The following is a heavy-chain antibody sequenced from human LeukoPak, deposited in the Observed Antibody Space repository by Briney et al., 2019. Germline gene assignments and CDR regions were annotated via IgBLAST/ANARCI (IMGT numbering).Heavy chain of an antibody. Sequence: SETLSLTCAVYGGSFSGYYWSWIRQPPGKGLEWIGEINHSGSTSYNPSLKSRVTISGDTSKNQFSLKLSSVTAADTAVYFCARVGYSYVINDWSRTGLGAYPTKYYSHMDVCGKGTTVTGSS. D-gene: IGHD5-18*01. CDR3: ARVGYSYVINDWSRTGLGAYPTKYYSHMDV. CDR2: INHSGST. J-gene: IGHJ6*03. CDR1: GGSFSGYY. V-gene: IGHV4-34*01.